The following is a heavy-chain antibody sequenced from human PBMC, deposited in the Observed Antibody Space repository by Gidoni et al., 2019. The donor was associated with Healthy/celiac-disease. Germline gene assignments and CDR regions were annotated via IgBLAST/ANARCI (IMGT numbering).Heavy chain of an antibody. V-gene: IGHV4-34*01. J-gene: IGHJ5*02. CDR3: ARGSSGYYDFWSTSHWFDP. CDR2: INHSGST. CDR1: GGSFSAYY. Sequence: QVQLQQWGAGLLKPSETLSLTCALYGGSFSAYYWSWIRQPPGKGLEWIGEINHSGSTNYNPSLKSRVTISVDTSKNQFSLKLSSVTAADTAVYYCARGSSGYYDFWSTSHWFDPWGQGTLVTVSS. D-gene: IGHD3-3*01.